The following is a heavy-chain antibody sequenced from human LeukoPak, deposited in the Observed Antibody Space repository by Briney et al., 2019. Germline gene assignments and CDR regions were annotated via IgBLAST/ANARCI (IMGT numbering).Heavy chain of an antibody. CDR3: ARPSYSSGWYSFYFDY. CDR1: GFTVSSNY. J-gene: IGHJ4*02. V-gene: IGHV3-53*01. CDR2: IYSGGST. D-gene: IGHD6-19*01. Sequence: PGGSLRLSCAASGFTVSSNYMNWVRQAPGKGLEWVSVIYSGGSTYYADSVKGRFTISRDNSKNSLYLQMNSLRAEDTAVYYCARPSYSSGWYSFYFDYWGQGTLVTVSS.